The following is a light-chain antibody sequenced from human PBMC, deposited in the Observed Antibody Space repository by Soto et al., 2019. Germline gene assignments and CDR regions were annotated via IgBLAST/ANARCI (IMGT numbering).Light chain of an antibody. CDR1: SSNIGGNS. Sequence: QSVLTQPHSVSAAPGQKVTTCCSGSSSNIGGNSVSWYQQLPGTAPKLLIYDDNKRPSGIPDRFSGSKSGTSATLGITGFQTGDEADYYCGSWDSSLSAYVFGTGTKVTV. CDR3: GSWDSSLSAYV. J-gene: IGLJ1*01. CDR2: DDN. V-gene: IGLV1-51*01.